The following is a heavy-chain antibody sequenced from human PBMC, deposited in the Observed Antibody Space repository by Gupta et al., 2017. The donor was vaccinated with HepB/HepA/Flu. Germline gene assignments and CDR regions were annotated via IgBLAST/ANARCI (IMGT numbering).Heavy chain of an antibody. V-gene: IGHV3-30*03. CDR1: GFTVSSDG. Sequence: QVPLAESGGVVVQPVRSLRLSCASSGFTVSSDGMHGVRQATGKGLEWVAVISYDGSNKYYADSVKGRFTISRDNSKNTLYLQMNSLRAEDTAVYYCARGGDIDYWGQGTLVTVSS. J-gene: IGHJ4*02. D-gene: IGHD4-17*01. CDR3: ARGGDIDY. CDR2: ISYDGSNK.